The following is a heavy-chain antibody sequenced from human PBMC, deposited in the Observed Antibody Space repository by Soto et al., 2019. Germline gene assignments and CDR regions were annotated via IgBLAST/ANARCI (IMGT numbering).Heavy chain of an antibody. CDR3: ARSRGWLQTPAAFPY. CDR1: GGSFSTYS. CDR2: VNHVGGI. D-gene: IGHD5-12*01. J-gene: IGHJ4*02. V-gene: IGHV4-34*01. Sequence: QVQLQQWGAGLLKPSETLSLTCAVYGGSFSTYSWSWIRQSPGKGLEWIGEVNHVGGINYNPSRKSRVAISVHTSKNPFSLRLTSVTVADTAVYYWARSRGWLQTPAAFPYWGQGSLVAVSS.